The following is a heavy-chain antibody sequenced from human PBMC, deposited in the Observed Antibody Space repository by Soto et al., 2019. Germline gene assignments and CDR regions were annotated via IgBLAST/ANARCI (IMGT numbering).Heavy chain of an antibody. D-gene: IGHD3-3*01. J-gene: IGHJ4*02. CDR2: IKPDGSEK. V-gene: IGHV3-7*04. CDR3: ARDWRDGDNHGPDY. Sequence: PGGSLRLSCAASGFTFSSYWLSWVRQAPGKGLEWVANIKPDGSEKYYVDSVRGRFTISRDNAKNSLSLQMNSLRAEDTAVYYCARDWRDGDNHGPDYWGQGTLVTVSS. CDR1: GFTFSSYW.